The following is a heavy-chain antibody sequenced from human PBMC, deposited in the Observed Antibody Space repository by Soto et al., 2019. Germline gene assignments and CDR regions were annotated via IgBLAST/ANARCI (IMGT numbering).Heavy chain of an antibody. V-gene: IGHV3-30*18. D-gene: IGHD4-17*01. CDR2: IAYDGSNK. CDR1: GFTFSSYG. J-gene: IGHJ2*01. Sequence: QVQLVESGGGVVQPGRSLRLSCAASGFTFSSYGMHWVRQAPGKGLEWVAVIAYDGSNKYYPASVKGRFTISRDNSKNTMYLQMNSLRAEDTAVYYCGKDRGDYGGSRQPNWYFDIWGRGTLVTVSS. CDR3: GKDRGDYGGSRQPNWYFDI.